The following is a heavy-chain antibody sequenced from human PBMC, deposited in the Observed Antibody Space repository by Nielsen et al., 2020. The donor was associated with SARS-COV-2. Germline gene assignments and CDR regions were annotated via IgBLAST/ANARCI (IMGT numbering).Heavy chain of an antibody. CDR1: GGSISSGGYY. J-gene: IGHJ4*02. CDR3: ARVSVVRGLY. D-gene: IGHD3-10*01. V-gene: IGHV4-31*03. Sequence: SETLSLTCTVSGGSISSGGYYWSWIRQHPGKGLEWIGYIYYSGSTYYNPSLKSRVTISVDTSKNQFSLKLSSETAADTAVYYCARVSVVRGLYWGQGTLVTVSS. CDR2: IYYSGST.